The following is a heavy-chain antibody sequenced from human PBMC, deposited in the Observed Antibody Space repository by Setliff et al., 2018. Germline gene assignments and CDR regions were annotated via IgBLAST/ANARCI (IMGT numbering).Heavy chain of an antibody. CDR1: GGSFSGYY. Sequence: SETLSLTCAVYGGSFSGYYWSWIRQPPGKGLEWIGEINHSGSTNYNPSLKSRVTISVDTSKNQFSLKLSSVTAADTAVYYCARGGIAVAGYPHNWFDPWGQGTLVTVSS. J-gene: IGHJ5*02. CDR3: ARGGIAVAGYPHNWFDP. CDR2: INHSGST. D-gene: IGHD6-19*01. V-gene: IGHV4-34*01.